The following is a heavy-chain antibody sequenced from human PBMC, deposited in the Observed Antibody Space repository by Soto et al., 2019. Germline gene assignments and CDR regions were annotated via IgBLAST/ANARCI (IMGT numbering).Heavy chain of an antibody. V-gene: IGHV3-30-3*01. J-gene: IGHJ6*02. Sequence: QVQLVESGGGVVQPGRSLRLSCAASGFTFSSYAMHWVRQAPGKGLERVAVISYDGSNKYYADSVKGRFTISRDNSKNTLYLQMNSLRAEDTAVYYCARGIAARRGYYGMDVWGQGTTVTVSS. D-gene: IGHD6-6*01. CDR1: GFTFSSYA. CDR2: ISYDGSNK. CDR3: ARGIAARRGYYGMDV.